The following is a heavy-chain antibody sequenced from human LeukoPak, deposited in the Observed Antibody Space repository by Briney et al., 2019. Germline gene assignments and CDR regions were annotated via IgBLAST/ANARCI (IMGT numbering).Heavy chain of an antibody. CDR1: GGSISSGGYY. V-gene: IGHV4-31*03. D-gene: IGHD3-22*01. CDR3: ARDRSGYYYGAFDI. CDR2: IYYSGST. J-gene: IGHJ3*02. Sequence: SETLSLTCTVSGGSISSGGYYWSWIRQHPGKGLEWIGYIYYSGSTYYNPSLKSRITISVDTSQTQFSLKLSSVTAADTAVYYCARDRSGYYYGAFDIWGQGTMVTVSS.